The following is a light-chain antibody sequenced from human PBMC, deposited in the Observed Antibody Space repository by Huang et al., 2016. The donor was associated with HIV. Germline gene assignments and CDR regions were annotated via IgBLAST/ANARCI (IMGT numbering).Light chain of an antibody. Sequence: ETVLTQSPGTLSLSPGERATLSCRASQSVSNNYLAWCQQKRGQAPRLLIYGASSRATGIPDRFSGSGSGTDFTLTISRLEPEDFAVYYCQQFGTSPPRLTFGGGTKVEIK. CDR1: QSVSNNY. CDR2: GAS. J-gene: IGKJ4*01. V-gene: IGKV3-20*01. CDR3: QQFGTSPPRLT.